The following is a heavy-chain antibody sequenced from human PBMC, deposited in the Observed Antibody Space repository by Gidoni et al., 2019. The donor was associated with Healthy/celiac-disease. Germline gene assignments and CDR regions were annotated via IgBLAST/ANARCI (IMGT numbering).Heavy chain of an antibody. V-gene: IGHV4-59*01. CDR3: ARGSDTVDY. D-gene: IGHD2-15*01. J-gene: IGHJ4*02. Sequence: QVQLQESGPGLVKPSETLSLTCTVSGGSISSYYWSWIRQPPGKGLEWIGYIYYSGSTNYNPSLKSRVTISVDTSKNQFSLKLSSVTAADTAVYYCARGSDTVDYWGQGTLVTVSS. CDR2: IYYSGST. CDR1: GGSISSYY.